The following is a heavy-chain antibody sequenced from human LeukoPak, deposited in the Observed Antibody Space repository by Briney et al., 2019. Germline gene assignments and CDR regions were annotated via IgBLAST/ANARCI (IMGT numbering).Heavy chain of an antibody. D-gene: IGHD3-10*01. CDR2: LYTGDNT. J-gene: IGHJ6*02. CDR3: ARDGGSGSPLGGHYYYGMDV. Sequence: GGSLRLSCAASGFTVSGLCMSGVRQAPGRGREWVAFLYTGDNTYYADSVKDRFTISRDNSKNTLYLQMNSLRAEDTAVYYCARDGGSGSPLGGHYYYGMDVWGQGTTVTVSS. V-gene: IGHV3-66*01. CDR1: GFTVSGLC.